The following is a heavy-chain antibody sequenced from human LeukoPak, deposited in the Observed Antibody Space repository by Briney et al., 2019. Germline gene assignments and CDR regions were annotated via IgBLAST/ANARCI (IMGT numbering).Heavy chain of an antibody. CDR1: GGSISSYY. CDR2: IYYSGST. Sequence: SETLSLTCTVSGGSISSYYWSWIRQPPGKGLEWIGYIYYSGSTNYNPSLKNRVTISVDTSKNQFSLKLSSVTAADTAVYYCARVNTMIVVVIPDAFDIWGQGTMVTVSS. J-gene: IGHJ3*02. D-gene: IGHD3-22*01. CDR3: ARVNTMIVVVIPDAFDI. V-gene: IGHV4-59*01.